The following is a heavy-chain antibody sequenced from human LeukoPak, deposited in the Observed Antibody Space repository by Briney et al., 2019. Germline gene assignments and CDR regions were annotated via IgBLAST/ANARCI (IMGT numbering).Heavy chain of an antibody. CDR3: ARDVTYYGDYHNFDY. V-gene: IGHV3-72*01. Sequence: GGSLRLSCAALGFTLSDYYIDWFRQAPGKGLEWVGRSRNKANSYTTEYAASLKGRFSISRDYSRNSLYLQMNSLRAEDTAVYYCARDVTYYGDYHNFDYWGQGTLVTVSS. D-gene: IGHD4-17*01. CDR1: GFTLSDYY. CDR2: SRNKANSYTT. J-gene: IGHJ4*02.